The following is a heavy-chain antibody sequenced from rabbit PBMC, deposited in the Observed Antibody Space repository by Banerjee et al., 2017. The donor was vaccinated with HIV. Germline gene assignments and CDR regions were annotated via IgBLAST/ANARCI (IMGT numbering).Heavy chain of an antibody. CDR1: GLDFSSSYW. D-gene: IGHD4-1*01. V-gene: IGHV1S45*01. CDR3: ARDVAGVIGWNFNL. CDR2: INTSTGNT. Sequence: QEQLVESGGGLVQPEGSLTLTCTASGLDFSSSYWICWVRQAPGKGLEWIACINTSTGNTVYASWAKGRFTISKTSSTTVTLQMTSLTAADTATYFCARDVAGVIGWNFNLWGPGTLVTVS. J-gene: IGHJ4*01.